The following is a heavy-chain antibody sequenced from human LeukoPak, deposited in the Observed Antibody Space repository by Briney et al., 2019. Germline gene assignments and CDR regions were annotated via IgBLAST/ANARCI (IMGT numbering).Heavy chain of an antibody. CDR1: GFTFSSYG. CDR2: ISYDGTNK. CDR3: AKGSANYGIVVVPEPDY. J-gene: IGHJ4*02. V-gene: IGHV3-30*18. Sequence: PGGSLRLSCAASGFTFSSYGMHWVRQAPGKGLEWVAVISYDGTNKYYADSVKGRFTISRDNSKNTLYLQMNSLRAEDTAVYYCAKGSANYGIVVVPEPDYWGQGTLVTVSS. D-gene: IGHD2-2*01.